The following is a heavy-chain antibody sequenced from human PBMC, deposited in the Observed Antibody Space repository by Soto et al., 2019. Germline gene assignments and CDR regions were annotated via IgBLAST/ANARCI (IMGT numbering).Heavy chain of an antibody. V-gene: IGHV3-23*04. D-gene: IGHD3-16*01. Sequence: DVQLVDSGGGLVQPGGSLRLSCAASGFTCSNDAMSLVRQAQGKGLEWVSLVSATAGTTYYTDSVKGRFTISRDNSRNTVYLQMNSLRADDTAVYYCAKDRLAGGFDYCGQGTLVTVSS. J-gene: IGHJ4*02. CDR3: AKDRLAGGFDY. CDR2: VSATAGTT. CDR1: GFTCSNDA.